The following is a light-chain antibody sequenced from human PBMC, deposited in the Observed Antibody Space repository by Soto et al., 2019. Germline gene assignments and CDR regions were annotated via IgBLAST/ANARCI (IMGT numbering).Light chain of an antibody. J-gene: IGLJ1*01. CDR1: TSDVGGYNY. Sequence: QSALTQPASVSGSPGQSITISCTGTTSDVGGYNYVSWYQQYPGKAPKLMIYDVSTRPSGVSDRFSGSKSGNTASLTISGLQAEDEADYYCSSFRSSSTYVFGSGTKVTVL. V-gene: IGLV2-14*01. CDR2: DVS. CDR3: SSFRSSSTYV.